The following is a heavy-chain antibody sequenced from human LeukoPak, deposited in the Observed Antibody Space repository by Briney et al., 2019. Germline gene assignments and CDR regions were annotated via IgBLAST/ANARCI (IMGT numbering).Heavy chain of an antibody. D-gene: IGHD6-19*01. V-gene: IGHV4-4*07. CDR3: ARDREIAVAGTGFDY. Sequence: SETLSLTCTLYGGSISSYFWSWLRQPAGKGLEWIGRIYTSGSTTYNPSLKGRVTMSVDTSKDQFSLKLSSVTAADTAIYYCARDREIAVAGTGFDYWGQGTLVTVSS. CDR2: IYTSGST. CDR1: GGSISSYF. J-gene: IGHJ4*02.